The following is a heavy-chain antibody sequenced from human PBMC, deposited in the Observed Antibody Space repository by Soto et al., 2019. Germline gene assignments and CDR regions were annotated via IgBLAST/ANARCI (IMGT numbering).Heavy chain of an antibody. CDR3: ARESWWELPWDYYYGMDV. CDR2: TYYRSKWYN. V-gene: IGHV6-1*01. J-gene: IGHJ6*02. Sequence: SQTLSLTCAISGDSVSSNSAAWNWIRQSQSRGLEWLGRTYYRSKWYNDYAVSVKSRITINPDTSKNQFSLQLNSVTPEDTAVYYCARESWWELPWDYYYGMDVWGQGTTVTVSS. CDR1: GDSVSSNSAA. D-gene: IGHD1-26*01.